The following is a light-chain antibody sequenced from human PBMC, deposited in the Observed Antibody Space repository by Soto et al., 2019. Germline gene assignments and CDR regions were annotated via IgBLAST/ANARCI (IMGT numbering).Light chain of an antibody. V-gene: IGKV1-5*03. CDR2: KAS. J-gene: IGKJ1*01. Sequence: DIQMTQSPSTLSASVGDRVTITCRASQTISSWFAWYQQIAGQAPKLLIYKASSSQSGAPSRLSGSGSGTEFTLTIRSLQPDDFATYYCQQYNSYWTFGQGTKV. CDR3: QQYNSYWT. CDR1: QTISSW.